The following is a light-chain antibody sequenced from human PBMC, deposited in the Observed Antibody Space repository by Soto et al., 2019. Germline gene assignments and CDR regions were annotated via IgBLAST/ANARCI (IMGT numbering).Light chain of an antibody. CDR1: SRDIGTSNL. J-gene: IGLJ1*01. V-gene: IGLV2-23*02. Sequence: LTQPASGSGAPGQAITISFTGTSRDIGTSNLVSWYQQYPGKAPKLMIYEVTKRPSGISYRFSGSKSGNTASLTISGLQPEDEADYSCYSFTGISTSLFVFGTGTKVTVL. CDR3: YSFTGISTSLFV. CDR2: EVT.